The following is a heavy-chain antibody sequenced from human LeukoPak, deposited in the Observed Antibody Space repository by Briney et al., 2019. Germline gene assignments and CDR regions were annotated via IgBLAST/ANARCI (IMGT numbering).Heavy chain of an antibody. CDR3: ASRYSSSWYRD. CDR2: ISSSSYI. V-gene: IGHV3-21*01. CDR1: GFTFSSYS. Sequence: GRSLRLSCAASGFTFSSYSMNWVRQAPGKGLEWVSSISSSSYIYYADSVKGRFTISRDNAKNSLYLQMNSLRAEDTAVCYCASRYSSSWYRDWGQGTLVTVSS. J-gene: IGHJ4*02. D-gene: IGHD6-13*01.